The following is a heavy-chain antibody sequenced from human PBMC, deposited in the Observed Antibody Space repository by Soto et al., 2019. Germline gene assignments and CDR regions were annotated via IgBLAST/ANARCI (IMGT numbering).Heavy chain of an antibody. CDR1: GGSISSGGTGSY. D-gene: IGHD1-1*01. J-gene: IGHJ4*02. Sequence: QVQLQESGPGLVKPSQTLSLTCTVSGGSISSGGTGSYWTWIRQLPGKGLEWIGYIYYTGNTYYSPSLKSRPTISTDTSENQFSLKLTSVTAADTAVYFCASGHDAYKVRYWGQGTLVTVSS. CDR2: IYYTGNT. CDR3: ASGHDAYKVRY. V-gene: IGHV4-31*03.